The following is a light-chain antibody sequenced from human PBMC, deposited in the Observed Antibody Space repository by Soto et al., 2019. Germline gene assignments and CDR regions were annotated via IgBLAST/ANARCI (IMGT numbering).Light chain of an antibody. Sequence: DFVITQSPLSLPVTPGEPASISCRSSQSLLHSNGYNYLDWYLQKPGQSPHLLIYLGSSRASGVPDRFSGSGSATDFTLKISRVEAEDVGVYYCMQALQTPYTFGQGTKLEIK. CDR1: QSLLHSNGYNY. CDR3: MQALQTPYT. J-gene: IGKJ2*01. V-gene: IGKV2-28*01. CDR2: LGS.